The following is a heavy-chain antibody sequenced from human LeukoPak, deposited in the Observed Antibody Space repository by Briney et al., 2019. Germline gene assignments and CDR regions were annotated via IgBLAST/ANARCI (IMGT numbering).Heavy chain of an antibody. CDR3: ARDVGSGDYPGYFQH. CDR2: ISYDGSNK. CDR1: GFTFSSYA. V-gene: IGHV3-30*04. D-gene: IGHD4-17*01. Sequence: GGSLRLSCAASGFTFSSYAMHWVRQAPGKGLEWVAVISYDGSNKYYADSVKGRFTISSDNSKNTLYLQMNSLRAEDTAVYYCARDVGSGDYPGYFQHWGQGTLVTVSS. J-gene: IGHJ1*01.